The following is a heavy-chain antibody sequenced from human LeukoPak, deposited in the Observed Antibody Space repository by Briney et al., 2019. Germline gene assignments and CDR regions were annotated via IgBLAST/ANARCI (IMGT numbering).Heavy chain of an antibody. CDR1: GGTFSSYA. CDR2: IIPIFGTA. Sequence: ATVKVSCKASGGTFSSYAISWVRQAPGQGLEWMGRIIPIFGTANYAQKFQGRVTITTDESTSTAYMELSSLRSEDTAVYYCAYGSLYPGNDAFDIWGQGTMVNVSS. V-gene: IGHV1-69*05. J-gene: IGHJ3*02. D-gene: IGHD1-14*01. CDR3: AYGSLYPGNDAFDI.